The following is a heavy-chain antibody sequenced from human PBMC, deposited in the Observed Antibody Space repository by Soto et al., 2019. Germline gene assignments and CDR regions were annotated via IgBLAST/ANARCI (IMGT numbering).Heavy chain of an antibody. D-gene: IGHD5-18*01. V-gene: IGHV1-18*04. CDR1: GFNFASYG. CDR2: VSVYNGHT. J-gene: IGHJ4*02. CDR3: VRGGVNDYGYADY. Sequence: QVQLVQSGAEVRKPGASVKVSCRTSGFNFASYGFNWVRQAPGQGLEWMGWVSVYNGHTKFQEKFQARVTLTTDTATTTAYMELRSLRSDDTAVYYCVRGGVNDYGYADYWGQGTLVTVSS.